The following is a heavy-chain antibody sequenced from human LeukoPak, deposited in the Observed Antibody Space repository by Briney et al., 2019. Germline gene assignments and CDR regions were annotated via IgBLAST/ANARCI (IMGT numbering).Heavy chain of an antibody. J-gene: IGHJ4*02. Sequence: PGGSLRLSCAASGFTFSDYWMHWVRQAPGKGLVWVSRINSDESSTTYADSVKGRFTISRDNAKNTLYLQMNSLRAEDTAVYYCAREAFGGSGVFDYWGQGTLVTVSS. CDR1: GFTFSDYW. CDR3: AREAFGGSGVFDY. V-gene: IGHV3-74*01. D-gene: IGHD6-19*01. CDR2: INSDESST.